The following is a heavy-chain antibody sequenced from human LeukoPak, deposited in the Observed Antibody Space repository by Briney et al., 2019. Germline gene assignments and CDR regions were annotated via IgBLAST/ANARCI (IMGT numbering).Heavy chain of an antibody. V-gene: IGHV4-61*01. CDR1: GHSISGSSYY. CDR2: IYYSGST. CDR3: ARDYEGLYGMDV. Sequence: SETLSLTCTVSGHSISGSSYYWSWIRQPPGKGLEWIGYIYYSGSTNYNPSLKSRVTISVDTSKNQFSLKLSSVTAADTAVYYCARDYEGLYGMDVWGQGTTVTVSS. D-gene: IGHD3-16*01. J-gene: IGHJ6*02.